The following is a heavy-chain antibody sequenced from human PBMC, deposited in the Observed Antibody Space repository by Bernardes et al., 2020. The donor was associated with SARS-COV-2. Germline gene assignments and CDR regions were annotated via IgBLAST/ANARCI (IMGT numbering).Heavy chain of an antibody. CDR1: GGTFSSYA. CDR3: ARRANYYDIHNWFDP. Sequence: SVKVSCKASGGTFSSYAISWVRQAPGQGLEWMGGIIPIFGTANYAQKFQGRVTITADESTSTAYMELSSLRSEDTAVYYCARRANYYDIHNWFDPWGQGTLVTVSS. J-gene: IGHJ5*02. V-gene: IGHV1-69*13. D-gene: IGHD3-22*01. CDR2: IIPIFGTA.